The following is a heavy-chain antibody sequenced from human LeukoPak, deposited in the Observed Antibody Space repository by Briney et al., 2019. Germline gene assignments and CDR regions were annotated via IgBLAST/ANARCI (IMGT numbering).Heavy chain of an antibody. D-gene: IGHD4-17*01. Sequence: GGPLRLSCAASGFTFSSYAMSWVRQAPGKGLEWVSAISGSGGSTYYADSVKGRFTISRDNSKNTLYLQMNSLRAEDTAVYYCAKDGALATVTTRYFDYWGQGTLVTVSS. CDR3: AKDGALATVTTRYFDY. CDR2: ISGSGGST. J-gene: IGHJ4*02. CDR1: GFTFSSYA. V-gene: IGHV3-23*01.